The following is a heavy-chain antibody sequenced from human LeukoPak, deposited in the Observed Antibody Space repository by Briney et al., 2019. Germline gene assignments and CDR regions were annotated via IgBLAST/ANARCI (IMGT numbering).Heavy chain of an antibody. J-gene: IGHJ4*02. Sequence: SGTLSLTCTVSGGSISSYYWSWIRQPPGMGLEWIGYIYYSGSTNYNPSLKSRVTISIDTSKNQFSLKLSSVTAADTAVYYCARVSGYDWESFYDYWGQGTLVTVSS. CDR1: GGSISSYY. CDR3: ARVSGYDWESFYDY. CDR2: IYYSGST. D-gene: IGHD5-12*01. V-gene: IGHV4-59*01.